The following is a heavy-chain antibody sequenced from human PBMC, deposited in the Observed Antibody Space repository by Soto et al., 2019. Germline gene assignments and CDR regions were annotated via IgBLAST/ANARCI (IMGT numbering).Heavy chain of an antibody. J-gene: IGHJ6*02. V-gene: IGHV4-4*02. Sequence: QVQLQESGPGLVKPSGTLSLTCAVSGGSISSSNWWSWVRQPPGKGLEWIGEIHHSGSTNYNPSLKSRVTISVDKSKDQFSLKLSSVTAADTAVYYCARSPDSSGYYPRRYYYGMDVWGQGTTVTVSS. D-gene: IGHD3-22*01. CDR3: ARSPDSSGYYPRRYYYGMDV. CDR1: GGSISSSNW. CDR2: IHHSGST.